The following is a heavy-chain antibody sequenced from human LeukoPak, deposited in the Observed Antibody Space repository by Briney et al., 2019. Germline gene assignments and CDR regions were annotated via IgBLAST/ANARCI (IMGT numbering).Heavy chain of an antibody. Sequence: PGGSLRLSCAASGFTFSSYSMNWVRQAPGKGLEWISYISSSNSTIYYADSVKGRFTISRDNAKNSLFLQMNSLRAEDTAVYYCAREGYSPYWGQGTLVTVSS. CDR3: AREGYSPY. V-gene: IGHV3-48*01. CDR1: GFTFSSYS. D-gene: IGHD6-13*01. CDR2: ISSSNSTI. J-gene: IGHJ4*02.